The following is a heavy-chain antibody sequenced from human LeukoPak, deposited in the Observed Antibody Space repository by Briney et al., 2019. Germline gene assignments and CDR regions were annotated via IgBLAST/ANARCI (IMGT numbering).Heavy chain of an antibody. D-gene: IGHD1-7*01. V-gene: IGHV3-23*01. Sequence: GGSLRLSCAASGFTFSSYAMSWVRQAPGKGLQWVSGIRAGGGTTYYADSVKGRFTISRDSSKNTVYLQMNSLRAEDTAIYYCAKDSYNWNYGLFDYWGHGTLVTASS. CDR2: IRAGGGTT. CDR1: GFTFSSYA. CDR3: AKDSYNWNYGLFDY. J-gene: IGHJ4*01.